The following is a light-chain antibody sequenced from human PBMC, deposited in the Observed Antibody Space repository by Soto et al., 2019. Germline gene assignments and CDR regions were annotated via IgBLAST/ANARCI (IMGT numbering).Light chain of an antibody. CDR2: WAS. CDR1: QSVLYTSNNKNY. V-gene: IGKV4-1*01. Sequence: DIVMTQSPDSLAVSLGERATINCKSSQSVLYTSNNKNYLAWFQHKPGQPPKVLIYWASTRESGVPDRFSGSGSGTDFTLTISSLQAEDVAVYYCQQYYSTPQTFGQWTKVEIK. J-gene: IGKJ1*01. CDR3: QQYYSTPQT.